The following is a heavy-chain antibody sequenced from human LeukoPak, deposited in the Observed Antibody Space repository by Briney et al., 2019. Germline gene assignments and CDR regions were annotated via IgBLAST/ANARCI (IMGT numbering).Heavy chain of an antibody. CDR2: IYHSGST. V-gene: IGHV4-59*01. CDR3: ARAVGVGGTVDY. J-gene: IGHJ4*02. Sequence: SETLSLTCTVSGGSISSYYWTWIRQPPGKGLEWIGYIYHSGSTNYNPSLKSRVTMSVDTSKNQFSLKLSSVTAADTAVYYCARAVGVGGTVDYWGQGTPVTVSS. D-gene: IGHD2-15*01. CDR1: GGSISSYY.